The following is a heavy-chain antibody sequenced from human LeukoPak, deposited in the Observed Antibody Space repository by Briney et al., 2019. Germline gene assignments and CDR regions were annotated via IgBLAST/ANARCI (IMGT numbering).Heavy chain of an antibody. Sequence: KSSETLSLTCAVSGGSISSGGYSWSWIRQPPGKGLEWIGYIYHSGSTYYNPSLKSRVTISVDRSKNQFSLKLSSVTAADTAVYYCARVWPLRHAFDIWGQGTMVTVSS. J-gene: IGHJ3*02. CDR1: GGSISSGGYS. D-gene: IGHD3-3*01. CDR2: IYHSGST. V-gene: IGHV4-30-2*01. CDR3: ARVWPLRHAFDI.